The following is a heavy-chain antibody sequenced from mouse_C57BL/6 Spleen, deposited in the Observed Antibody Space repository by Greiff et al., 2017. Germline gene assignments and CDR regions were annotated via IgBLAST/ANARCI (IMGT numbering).Heavy chain of an antibody. D-gene: IGHD1-1*01. CDR2: IYPRSGNT. V-gene: IGHV1-81*01. Sequence: QVQLQQSGAELARPGASVKLSCKASGYTFTSYGISWVKQRTGQGLEWIGEIYPRSGNTYYNEKFKGKATLTADKSSSTAYMELRSLTSEDSAVYFCARCYYGSSYYYYAMDYWGQGTSVTVSS. CDR1: GYTFTSYG. J-gene: IGHJ4*01. CDR3: ARCYYGSSYYYYAMDY.